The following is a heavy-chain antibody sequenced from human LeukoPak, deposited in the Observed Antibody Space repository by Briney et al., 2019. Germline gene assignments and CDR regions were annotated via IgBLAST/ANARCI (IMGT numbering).Heavy chain of an antibody. D-gene: IGHD3-22*01. V-gene: IGHV3-53*05. Sequence: GGSLRLSCAASGFTVSSNYMSWVRQAPGKGLEWVSVIYSGGSTYYADSVKGRFTISRDNSKNTLYLQMNSLRAEDTALYYCAKATHYYDSSGYYYDYFDYWGQGTLVTVSS. CDR2: IYSGGST. J-gene: IGHJ4*02. CDR3: AKATHYYDSSGYYYDYFDY. CDR1: GFTVSSNY.